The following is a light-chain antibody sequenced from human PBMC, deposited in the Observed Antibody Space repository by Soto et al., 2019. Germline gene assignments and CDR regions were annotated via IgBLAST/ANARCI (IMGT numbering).Light chain of an antibody. J-gene: IGKJ3*01. CDR1: QSVSSSY. V-gene: IGKV3-20*01. CDR3: QQYGSSLFT. Sequence: EIVLTQSPGTLSLSPVERATLSCRASQSVSSSYLAWYQQKPGQAPRLPIYGAYSRATGIPDRFSGSGSGTDFTLTISRLEPEDFAVYYCQQYGSSLFTFGPGTKVDIK. CDR2: GAY.